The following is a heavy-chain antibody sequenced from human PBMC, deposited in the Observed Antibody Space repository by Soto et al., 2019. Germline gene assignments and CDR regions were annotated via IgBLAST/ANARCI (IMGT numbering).Heavy chain of an antibody. D-gene: IGHD3-3*01. Sequence: ASVKVSCKASGGTFSGYVINWVRQAPGQGLEWMGGIVPIFGTPNYAQKFQGRVTITADKSANTGYMELSSLRSDDTAVYYCARDLGGHTQEVFSHYYGMDVWGQGTTVNVSS. CDR3: ARDLGGHTQEVFSHYYGMDV. J-gene: IGHJ6*02. CDR1: GGTFSGYV. V-gene: IGHV1-69*06. CDR2: IVPIFGTP.